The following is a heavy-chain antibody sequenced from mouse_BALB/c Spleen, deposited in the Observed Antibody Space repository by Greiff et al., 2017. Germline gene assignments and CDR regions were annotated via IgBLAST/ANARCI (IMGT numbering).Heavy chain of an antibody. Sequence: VQGVESGPGLVAPSQSLSITCTVSGFSLTSYGVHWVRQPPGKGLEWLGVIWAGGSTNYNSALMSRLSISKDNSKSQVFLKMNSLQTDDTAMYYCARRGGNYPMDYWGQGTSVTVSS. V-gene: IGHV2-9*02. CDR1: GFSLTSYG. CDR2: IWAGGST. CDR3: ARRGGNYPMDY. D-gene: IGHD2-1*01. J-gene: IGHJ4*01.